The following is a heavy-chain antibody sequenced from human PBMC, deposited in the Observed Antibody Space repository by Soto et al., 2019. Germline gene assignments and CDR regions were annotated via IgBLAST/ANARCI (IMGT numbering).Heavy chain of an antibody. V-gene: IGHV3-30-3*01. CDR1: GFTFDKFD. CDR2: TSYDGDKK. J-gene: IGHJ6*02. Sequence: PGGSLRLSCAASGFTFDKFDMHWVRQAPGRGLQWVAVTSYDGDKKYYAASVKGRFTISRDNSNNTLHLQMNNLRDDDTAVYYCVREGGVPSAIGHYYYGMDVWGQGTAVTGSS. CDR3: VREGGVPSAIGHYYYGMDV. D-gene: IGHD2-2*02.